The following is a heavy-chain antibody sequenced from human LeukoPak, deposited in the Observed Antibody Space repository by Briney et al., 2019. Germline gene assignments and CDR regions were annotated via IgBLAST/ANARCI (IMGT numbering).Heavy chain of an antibody. CDR2: INAGNGNT. D-gene: IGHD1-26*01. J-gene: IGHJ4*02. CDR1: GYTFTSYA. Sequence: ASVKASCKASGYTFTSYAMHWVRQAPGQRLEWMGWINAGNGNTKYSQKFQGRVTITRDTSASTAYMELSSLRSEDTAVYYCARGMLVGATPLWSQGTLVTVSS. CDR3: ARGMLVGATPL. V-gene: IGHV1-3*01.